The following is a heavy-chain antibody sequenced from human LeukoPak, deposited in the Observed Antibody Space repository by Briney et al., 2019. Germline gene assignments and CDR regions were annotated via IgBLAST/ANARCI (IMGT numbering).Heavy chain of an antibody. D-gene: IGHD5-18*01. J-gene: IGHJ4*02. Sequence: PGGSLRLSCATSGFNFDRYTIHWVRQAPGKGLEWVSLAGWAGGTTYYSDSVRGRFTISRDSGKNSVYLQMNSLTTDDTASYFCAKGLDTMFFDYWGQGALVTVSS. V-gene: IGHV3-43*01. CDR2: AGWAGGTT. CDR1: GFNFDRYT. CDR3: AKGLDTMFFDY.